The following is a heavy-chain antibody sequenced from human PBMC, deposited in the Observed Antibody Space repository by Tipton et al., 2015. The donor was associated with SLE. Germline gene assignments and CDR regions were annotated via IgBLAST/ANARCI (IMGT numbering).Heavy chain of an antibody. D-gene: IGHD3-10*01. CDR2: IYYSGST. V-gene: IGHV4-39*07. CDR1: GGSISSSSYY. CDR3: ARVKLRFGELFLYHPLDL. J-gene: IGHJ3*01. Sequence: LRLSCTVSGGSISSSSYYWGWIRQPPGKGLEWIGTIYYSGSTYYNPSLKSRVTISVDTSKNQFSLKLSSVTAADTAVYYCARVKLRFGELFLYHPLDLWGQGTMVTVSS.